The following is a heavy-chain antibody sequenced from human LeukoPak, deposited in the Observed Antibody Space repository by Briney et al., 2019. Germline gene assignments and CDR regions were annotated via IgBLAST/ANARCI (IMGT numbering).Heavy chain of an antibody. J-gene: IGHJ5*02. CDR1: GFTFSTYA. CDR2: VSGSGAGT. V-gene: IGHV3-23*01. Sequence: GGSPRLSCAASGFTFSTYAMTWVRQAPGKGLEWVSGVSGSGAGTYYVDSVKGRFTISRDNSKNTLYLQMNSLRAEDTALYYCAKMAGGIAVAGRNCFDPWGQGTLVTVSS. D-gene: IGHD6-19*01. CDR3: AKMAGGIAVAGRNCFDP.